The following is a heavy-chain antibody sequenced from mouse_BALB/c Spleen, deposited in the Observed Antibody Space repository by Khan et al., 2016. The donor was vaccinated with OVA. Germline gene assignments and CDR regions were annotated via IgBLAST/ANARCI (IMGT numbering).Heavy chain of an antibody. Sequence: VQLQESGPGLVAPSQSLSITCTISGFSLTNYGVHWVRQPPGKGLEWLVVIWSDGSTTYNSALKSRLTISKDNSKSQVFLKMNSLQTADTAVYFCARQPYYHYNSMDYWGQGTSVTVSA. CDR1: GFSLTNYG. V-gene: IGHV2-6-1*01. CDR2: IWSDGST. J-gene: IGHJ4*01. D-gene: IGHD2-10*01. CDR3: ARQPYYHYNSMDY.